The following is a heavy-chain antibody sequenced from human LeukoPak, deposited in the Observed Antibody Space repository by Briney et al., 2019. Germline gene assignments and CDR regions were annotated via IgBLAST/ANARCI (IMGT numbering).Heavy chain of an antibody. V-gene: IGHV3-21*01. CDR3: ARDSSGWYEPDY. Sequence: GGSLRLSCAASGFTFSSYSMNWVRQAPGKGLEWVSSISSSSSYIYYADSVKGRFTISRDNAKNPLYLQMNSLRAEDTAVYYCARDSSGWYEPDYWGQGTLVTVSS. CDR2: ISSSSSYI. J-gene: IGHJ4*02. D-gene: IGHD6-19*01. CDR1: GFTFSSYS.